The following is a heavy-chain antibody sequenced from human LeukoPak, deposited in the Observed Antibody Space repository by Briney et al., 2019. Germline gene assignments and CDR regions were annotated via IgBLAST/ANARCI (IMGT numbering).Heavy chain of an antibody. CDR3: ARDPSGSWQWFDY. CDR1: GYTFTTYY. J-gene: IGHJ4*02. V-gene: IGHV1-46*01. Sequence: GASVKVSCKTSGYTFTTYYMHWVRQAPGQGLEWMGVINPVGGSTSYAPKFQGRVTMTRDISTNTVYMELSSLRSDDTALYYCARDPSGSWQWFDYWGQGTLVTVSS. CDR2: INPVGGST. D-gene: IGHD1-26*01.